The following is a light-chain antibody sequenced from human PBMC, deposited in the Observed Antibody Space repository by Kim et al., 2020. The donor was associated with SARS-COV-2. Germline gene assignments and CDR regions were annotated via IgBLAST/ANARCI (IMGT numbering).Light chain of an antibody. CDR1: GSNIGSNT. J-gene: IGLJ3*02. Sequence: GQRVTISCSGSGSNIGSNTLNWYQQLPGTAPKLLIYTNNQRPSGVPDRFSGFKSGTSASLAISGLQSEDEADYYCAAWDDSLNGPVFGGGTKLTVL. V-gene: IGLV1-44*01. CDR3: AAWDDSLNGPV. CDR2: TNN.